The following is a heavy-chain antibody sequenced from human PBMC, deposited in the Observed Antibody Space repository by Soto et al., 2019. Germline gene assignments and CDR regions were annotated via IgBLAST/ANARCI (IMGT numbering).Heavy chain of an antibody. V-gene: IGHV3-7*03. CDR3: ARVGVVSGSLYFDY. D-gene: IGHD3-10*01. Sequence: GGSLRLSCAASGFTFSSYWMSWVRQAPGKGLEWVANIKQDGSEKYYVDSVKGRFTISRDNAKNSLYLQMSSLRAEDTAVYYCARVGVVSGSLYFDYWGQGTLVTVSS. CDR2: IKQDGSEK. J-gene: IGHJ4*02. CDR1: GFTFSSYW.